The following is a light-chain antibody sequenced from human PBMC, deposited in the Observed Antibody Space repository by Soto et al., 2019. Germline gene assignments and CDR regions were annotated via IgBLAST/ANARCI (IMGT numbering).Light chain of an antibody. CDR1: SYNIGSNT. J-gene: IGLJ2*01. CDR2: RND. V-gene: IGLV1-44*01. CDR3: GTWDDSLNGPL. Sequence: QSVLTQPPSASGTPGQTVTISCSGSSYNIGSNTVTWYQQLPGTAPKLLIYRNDQRPSGGPDRFSGSKSGTSASLAISGLQSEEEDGYYCGTWDDSLNGPLFGGGTKRTVL.